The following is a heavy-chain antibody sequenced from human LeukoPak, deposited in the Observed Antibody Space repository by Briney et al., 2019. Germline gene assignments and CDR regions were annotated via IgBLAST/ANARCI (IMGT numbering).Heavy chain of an antibody. CDR3: ARDRRDSGSRYKRAFDI. CDR1: GFTFSSYS. J-gene: IGHJ3*02. CDR2: ISSSSSYI. V-gene: IGHV3-21*01. Sequence: GGSLRLSCAASGFTFSSYSMNWVRQAPGKGLEWVSSISSSSSYIYYADSVKGRFTISRDNAKNSLYLQMNSLRAEDTAVYYCARDRRDSGSRYKRAFDIWGQGTTVTVSS. D-gene: IGHD3-10*01.